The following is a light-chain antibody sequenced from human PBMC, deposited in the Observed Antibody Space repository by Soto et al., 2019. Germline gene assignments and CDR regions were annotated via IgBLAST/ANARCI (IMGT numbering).Light chain of an antibody. CDR1: SSDVGDYNY. J-gene: IGLJ1*01. CDR3: SSHTSSSTRV. Sequence: QSALTQPASVSGSPGQSITISCTGTSSDVGDYNYVSWYQQHPGKAPKLVIFDVSDRPSGVSNRFSGSKSGNTASLTISGLQAEDEADYYCSSHTSSSTRVFGTGTKLTVL. V-gene: IGLV2-14*01. CDR2: DVS.